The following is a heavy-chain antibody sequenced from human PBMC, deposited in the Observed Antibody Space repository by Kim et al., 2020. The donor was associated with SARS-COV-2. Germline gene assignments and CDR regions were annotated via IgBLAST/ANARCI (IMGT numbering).Heavy chain of an antibody. CDR1: GYTFTSYY. J-gene: IGHJ5*02. CDR3: AASDLSEVPAAIGSWFDP. D-gene: IGHD2-2*01. V-gene: IGHV1-46*01. Sequence: ASVKVSCKASGYTFTSYYMHWVRQAPGQGLEWMGIINPSGGSTSYAQKFQGRVTMTRDTSTSTVYMELSSLRSEDTAVYYCAASDLSEVPAAIGSWFDPWGQGTLVTVSS. CDR2: INPSGGST.